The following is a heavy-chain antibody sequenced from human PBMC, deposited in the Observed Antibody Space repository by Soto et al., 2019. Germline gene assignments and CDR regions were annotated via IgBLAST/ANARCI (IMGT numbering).Heavy chain of an antibody. J-gene: IGHJ5*02. CDR3: ARSVVGATRFDP. Sequence: GESLKISCKGSGYSFTTFWITWVRQMPGKGLEWMGTVDPRDSYTNYSPSFQGHVTISADKSISTAYLQWSSLKASDTAMYYCARSVVGATRFDPWGQGTLVTVSS. CDR2: VDPRDSYT. V-gene: IGHV5-10-1*01. CDR1: GYSFTTFW. D-gene: IGHD1-26*01.